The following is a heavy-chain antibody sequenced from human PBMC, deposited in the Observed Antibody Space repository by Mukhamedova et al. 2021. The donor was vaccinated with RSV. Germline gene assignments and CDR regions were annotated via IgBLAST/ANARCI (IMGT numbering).Heavy chain of an antibody. Sequence: VRQMPGKGLEWMGIIYPGDSDTRYSPSFQGQVTISADEPTSTAYLQWSSLKASDTAIYYCARDGYNLSGMDVWGQGTTVTVSS. V-gene: IGHV5-51*04. CDR2: IYPGDSDT. CDR3: ARDGYNLSGMDV. D-gene: IGHD5-24*01. J-gene: IGHJ6*02.